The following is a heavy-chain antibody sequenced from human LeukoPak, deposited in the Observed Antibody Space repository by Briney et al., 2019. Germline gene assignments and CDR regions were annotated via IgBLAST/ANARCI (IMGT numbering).Heavy chain of an antibody. V-gene: IGHV3-23*01. Sequence: PGGSLRLSCVGSGFTFRSHAMSWVRQAPEKGLEFVSGIYENGGTTYYADSVEGRFTISRDNAKNSLYLQMNSLRAEDTAVYYCAREASSIAARPDYWGQGTLVTVSS. CDR2: IYENGGTT. CDR1: GFTFRSHA. J-gene: IGHJ4*02. D-gene: IGHD6-6*01. CDR3: AREASSIAARPDY.